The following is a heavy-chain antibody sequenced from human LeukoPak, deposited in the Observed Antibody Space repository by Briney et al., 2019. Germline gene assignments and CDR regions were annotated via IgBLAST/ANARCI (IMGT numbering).Heavy chain of an antibody. CDR3: ARGPYSSGWYSDY. Sequence: ASVKVPRKASGYTFTSYDINWVRQATGQGLEWMGWMNPNSGNTGYAQKFQGRVTMTRNTSISTAYMELSSLRSEDTAVYYCARGPYSSGWYSDYWGQGTLVTVSS. J-gene: IGHJ4*02. CDR2: MNPNSGNT. D-gene: IGHD6-19*01. V-gene: IGHV1-8*01. CDR1: GYTFTSYD.